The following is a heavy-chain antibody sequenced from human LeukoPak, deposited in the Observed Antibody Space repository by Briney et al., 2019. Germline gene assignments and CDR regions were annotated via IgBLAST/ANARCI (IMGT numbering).Heavy chain of an antibody. CDR2: IRSKAYGGTT. D-gene: IGHD2-2*01. Sequence: PGGSLRLSCTASGFTFGDYAMSWVRQAPGKGLEWVGFIRSKAYGGTTEYAASVKGRFTISRDDSKSIAYLQMNSLKTEDTAVYYCTREGYCSSTSCYWFYYYGMDVWGQGTTVPVPS. J-gene: IGHJ6*02. CDR1: GFTFGDYA. V-gene: IGHV3-49*04. CDR3: TREGYCSSTSCYWFYYYGMDV.